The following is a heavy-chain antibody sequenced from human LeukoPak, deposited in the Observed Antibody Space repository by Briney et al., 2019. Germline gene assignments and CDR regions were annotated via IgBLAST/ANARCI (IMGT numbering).Heavy chain of an antibody. CDR3: ARHEGHSGSYPDAFDI. J-gene: IGHJ3*02. D-gene: IGHD1-26*01. CDR2: IYPGDSDT. Sequence: GESLKISCRGSGYSFTSYWIGWVRQMPGKGLEWMGIIYPGDSDTRYSPSFQGQVTISADKSISTAYLQSSSLKASDTAMYYCARHEGHSGSYPDAFDIWGQGTMVTVSS. V-gene: IGHV5-51*01. CDR1: GYSFTSYW.